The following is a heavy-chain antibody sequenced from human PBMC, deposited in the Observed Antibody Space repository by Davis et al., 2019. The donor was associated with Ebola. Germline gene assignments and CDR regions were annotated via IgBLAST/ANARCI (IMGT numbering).Heavy chain of an antibody. CDR1: GYTFTSYY. J-gene: IGHJ4*02. V-gene: IGHV1-46*01. CDR2: INPSGGST. D-gene: IGHD5-18*01. CDR3: AAALSKRGYSYGYRLDY. Sequence: ASVKVSCKASGYTFTSYYMHWVRQAPGQGLEWMGIINPSGGSTRYAQKFQGRVTMTRDTSTSTVYMELSSLRSEDTAVYYCAAALSKRGYSYGYRLDYWGQGTLVTVSS.